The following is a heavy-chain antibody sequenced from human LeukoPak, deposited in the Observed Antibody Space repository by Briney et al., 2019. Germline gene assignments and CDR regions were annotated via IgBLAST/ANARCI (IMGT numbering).Heavy chain of an antibody. CDR1: GFTFDDYG. CDR3: ARDPITMVRGVIYYYYGMDV. V-gene: IGHV3-20*04. CDR2: INWNGGST. D-gene: IGHD3-10*01. Sequence: GGSLRLSCAASGFTFDDYGMSWVRQAPGKGLEWVSGINWNGGSTGYADSVKGRFTISRDNAKNSLYLQMNSLRAEDTALYYCARDPITMVRGVIYYYYGMDVWGQGTTVTVSS. J-gene: IGHJ6*02.